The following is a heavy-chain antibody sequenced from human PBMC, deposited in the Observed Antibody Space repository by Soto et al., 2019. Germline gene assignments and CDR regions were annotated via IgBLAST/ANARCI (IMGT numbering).Heavy chain of an antibody. CDR1: GGQYSAYV. CDR2: IKDDGTKT. CDR3: ASLNWEVPATGP. J-gene: IGHJ4*02. D-gene: IGHD2-2*01. V-gene: IGHV3-7*03. Sequence: GGSLRLSCSSSGGQYSAYVRNWVRQAPGKGLEWVANIKDDGTKTFYADSVRGRFTISRDNAKNSLYLQMNSLRAEDTAVYYCASLNWEVPATGPWVRGTLVTVSS.